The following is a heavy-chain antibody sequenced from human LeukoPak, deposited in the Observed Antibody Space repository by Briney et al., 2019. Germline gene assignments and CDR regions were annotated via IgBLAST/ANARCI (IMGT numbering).Heavy chain of an antibody. D-gene: IGHD4-17*01. CDR3: VSRRGDGDYRPDY. V-gene: IGHV4-31*03. CDR1: GGSISSGGYY. J-gene: IGHJ4*02. CDR2: IYYSGST. Sequence: SETLSLTCTVSGGSISSGGYYWSWIRQHPGKGLEWIGYIYYSGSTYYNPSLKTRVTISVDTSKNQFSLTLSSVTAADTSVYYCVSRRGDGDYRPDYWGQGTLVTVSS.